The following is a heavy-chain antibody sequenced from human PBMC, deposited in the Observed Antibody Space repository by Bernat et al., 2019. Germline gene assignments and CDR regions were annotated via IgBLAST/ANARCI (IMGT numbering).Heavy chain of an antibody. D-gene: IGHD3-16*02. V-gene: IGHV3-23*01. CDR1: GFAFSSYA. J-gene: IGHJ6*02. CDR3: AKDLYYDYVWVSYLYGMDV. CDR2: ISGSGGST. Sequence: EVQLLESGGGLVQPGGSLRLSCAASGFAFSSYAMSWVRQAPGKGLEWVSAISGSGGSTYYADSVKGRFTISRDNSKNTLYLQMNSLRAEDTAVYYCAKDLYYDYVWVSYLYGMDVWGQGTTVTVSS.